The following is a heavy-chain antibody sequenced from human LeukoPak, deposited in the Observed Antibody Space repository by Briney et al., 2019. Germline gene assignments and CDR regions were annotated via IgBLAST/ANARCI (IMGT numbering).Heavy chain of an antibody. Sequence: GGSLRLSCAASGFTFSSYWMSWVRQAPGKGLEWVANIKQDGGEKYYVDPVKGRFTISRDNAKNSLYLQMNSLGAEDTAVYYCARAPIIVVPARSPTYFDYWGPGTLVAVFS. J-gene: IGHJ4*02. V-gene: IGHV3-7*04. CDR3: ARAPIIVVPARSPTYFDY. CDR1: GFTFSSYW. D-gene: IGHD2-2*01. CDR2: IKQDGGEK.